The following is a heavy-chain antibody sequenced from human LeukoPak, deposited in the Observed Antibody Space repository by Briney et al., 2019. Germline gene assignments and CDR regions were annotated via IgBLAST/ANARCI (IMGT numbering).Heavy chain of an antibody. D-gene: IGHD2-8*01. V-gene: IGHV3-30*18. CDR3: AKEYCSNSVCHSLDY. J-gene: IGHJ4*02. CDR2: ISYDGSNK. CDR1: GFTFSSSG. Sequence: GGSLRLSCAASGFTFSSSGMHWVRQAPGKGLEWVAVISYDGSNKYYADSVKGRFTFSRDNSKNTLYLQMNSLRAEDTAVYYCAKEYCSNSVCHSLDYWGQGTLVTVSS.